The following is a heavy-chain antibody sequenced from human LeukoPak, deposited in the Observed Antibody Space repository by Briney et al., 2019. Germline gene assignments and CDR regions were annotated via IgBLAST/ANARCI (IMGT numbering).Heavy chain of an antibody. CDR1: GYTLTELS. Sequence: ASVKVSCKVSGYTLTELSMHWVRQAPGKGLEWMGGFDPEDGETIYAQKFQGRVTMTEDTSTDTAYMELSSLRSEDTAVYYCATDSSYDILTGLAYGMDVWGQGTTVTVSS. J-gene: IGHJ6*02. CDR3: ATDSSYDILTGLAYGMDV. CDR2: FDPEDGET. D-gene: IGHD3-9*01. V-gene: IGHV1-24*01.